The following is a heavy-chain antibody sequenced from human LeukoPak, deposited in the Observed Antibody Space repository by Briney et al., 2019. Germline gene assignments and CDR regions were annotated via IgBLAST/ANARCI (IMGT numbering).Heavy chain of an antibody. CDR1: GGTFSSYA. J-gene: IGHJ4*02. D-gene: IGHD3-3*01. Sequence: ASVKVSCKASGGTFSSYAISWVRQAPGQGLEWMGRIIPILGIANYAQQFQGRVTITADKSTSTAYMELSSLRSEDTTVYYCASDSLRFLEWLFFDYWGQGTLVTVSS. V-gene: IGHV1-69*04. CDR3: ASDSLRFLEWLFFDY. CDR2: IIPILGIA.